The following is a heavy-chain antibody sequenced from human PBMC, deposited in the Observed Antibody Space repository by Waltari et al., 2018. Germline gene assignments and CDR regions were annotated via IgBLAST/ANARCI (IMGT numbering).Heavy chain of an antibody. Sequence: QVQLVQSGAEVKKPGASVRVSCKASGYTFTNYGISWVQQAPGQGLEWVGWVSAYNGDTKYAQKLQDRVTMTTDTSTSTAYMEVRSLRSDDTAVYYCARDRNSWLKTDYWGQGTLITVSS. CDR3: ARDRNSWLKTDY. V-gene: IGHV1-18*01. J-gene: IGHJ4*02. D-gene: IGHD3-9*01. CDR2: VSAYNGDT. CDR1: GYTFTNYG.